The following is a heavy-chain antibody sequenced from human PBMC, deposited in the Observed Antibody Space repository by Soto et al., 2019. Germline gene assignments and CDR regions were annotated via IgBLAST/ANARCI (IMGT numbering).Heavy chain of an antibody. CDR2: ISYAGDYE. CDR3: AREPWGYSGSAKDFDY. J-gene: IGHJ4*02. D-gene: IGHD6-6*01. V-gene: IGHV3-30-3*01. Sequence: QVQLVESGGGVVQPGESLRPSCAASGFNFRGYAMHWVRQAPGRGLEWVSVISYAGDYENYPDSVKGRFTISRDNSKNTLYLQMNSLSPDDTAVYFCAREPWGYSGSAKDFDYWGKGSLVTVS. CDR1: GFNFRGYA.